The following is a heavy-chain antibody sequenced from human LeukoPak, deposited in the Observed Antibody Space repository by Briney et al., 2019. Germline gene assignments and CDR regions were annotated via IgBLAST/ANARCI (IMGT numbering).Heavy chain of an antibody. CDR1: RYSFTGYY. CDR2: INPNSGGT. V-gene: IGHV1-2*02. Sequence: ASVKVSCKASRYSFTGYYMHWVRQAPGQGLEWMGWINPNSGGTNYAQKFQGRVTMTRDTSISTAYMELSSLRSEDTAVYYCARGIIAAAGTDPGFDYWGQGTLVTVSS. CDR3: ARGIIAAAGTDPGFDY. D-gene: IGHD6-13*01. J-gene: IGHJ4*02.